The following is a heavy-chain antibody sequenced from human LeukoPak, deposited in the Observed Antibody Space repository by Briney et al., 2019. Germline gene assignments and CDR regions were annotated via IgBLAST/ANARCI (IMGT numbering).Heavy chain of an antibody. CDR1: GGTFSSYA. J-gene: IGHJ4*02. CDR2: IIPIFGTA. D-gene: IGHD3-3*01. Sequence: ASVKVSCKASGGTFSSYAISWVRQAPGQGLEWMGGIIPIFGTANYAQKFQGRVTITADESTSTAYMELSGLRSEDTAVYYCARASDRAQNYDFWSGYFSRFDYWGQGTLVTVSS. CDR3: ARASDRAQNYDFWSGYFSRFDY. V-gene: IGHV1-69*13.